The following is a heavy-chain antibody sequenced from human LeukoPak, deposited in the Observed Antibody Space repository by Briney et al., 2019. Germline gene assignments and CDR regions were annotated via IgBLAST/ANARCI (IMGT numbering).Heavy chain of an antibody. CDR3: AKDSETAMSYYFDS. Sequence: SLRLSCAASGFTFADYAMHWVRQAPGKGLGWVSGISWNSGSIDYANSVRGRFTISRDNAKNSLYLRMNSLRAEDMALYYCAKDSETAMSYYFDSWGQGTLVTVSS. CDR2: ISWNSGSI. D-gene: IGHD5-18*01. CDR1: GFTFADYA. J-gene: IGHJ4*02. V-gene: IGHV3-9*03.